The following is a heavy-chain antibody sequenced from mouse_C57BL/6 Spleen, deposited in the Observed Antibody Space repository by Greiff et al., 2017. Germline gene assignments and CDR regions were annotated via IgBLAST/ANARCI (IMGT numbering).Heavy chain of an antibody. D-gene: IGHD2-4*01. CDR2: ISYDGSN. CDR3: AKAGLRRLYYYAMDY. Sequence: EVQLQQSGPGLVKPSQSLSLTCSVTGYSITSGYYWNWIRQFPGNKLEWMGYISYDGSNNYNPSLKNRISITRDTSKNQFFLKLNSVTTEDTATYYCAKAGLRRLYYYAMDYWGQGTSVTVSS. CDR1: GYSITSGYY. V-gene: IGHV3-6*01. J-gene: IGHJ4*01.